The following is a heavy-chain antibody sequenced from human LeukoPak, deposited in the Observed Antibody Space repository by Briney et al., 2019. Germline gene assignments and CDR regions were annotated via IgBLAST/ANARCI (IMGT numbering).Heavy chain of an antibody. CDR3: ARPFKGSRFDP. J-gene: IGHJ5*02. CDR2: INPSGGST. Sequence: GASVKVSCKASGYTFTSYYMHWVRQAPGQGREWMGIINPSGGSTSYAQKFQGRVTMTRDMSTSTVYMELSSLRSEDTAVYYCARPFKGSRFDPWGQGTLVTVSS. D-gene: IGHD2/OR15-2a*01. V-gene: IGHV1-46*01. CDR1: GYTFTSYY.